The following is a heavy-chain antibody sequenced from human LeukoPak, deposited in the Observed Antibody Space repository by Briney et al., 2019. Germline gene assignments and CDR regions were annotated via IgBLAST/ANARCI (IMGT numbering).Heavy chain of an antibody. D-gene: IGHD2/OR15-2a*01. CDR3: TTWLSPL. V-gene: IGHV3-49*04. Sequence: GRSLRLSCTASGFTFGDYAMSWVRQAPGKGLEWVGFIRSKAYGGTTEYAASVKGRFTISRDDSKSIAYLQMNSLKTEDTAVYYCTTWLSPLWGQGTLVTVSS. CDR2: IRSKAYGGTT. J-gene: IGHJ4*02. CDR1: GFTFGDYA.